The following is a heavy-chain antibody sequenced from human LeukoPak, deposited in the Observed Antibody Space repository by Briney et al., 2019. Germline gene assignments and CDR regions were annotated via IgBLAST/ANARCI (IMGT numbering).Heavy chain of an antibody. D-gene: IGHD2-21*02. V-gene: IGHV4-59*01. CDR3: ARDRRTAYCGGDCFFDI. Sequence: PSETLSLTCTVSGGSISSYYWSWIRQPPGKGLEWIGYIYYSGSTNYNPSLKSRVTISVDTSKNQFSLKLGSVTAADTAVYYCARDRRTAYCGGDCFFDIWGQGTMVTVSS. J-gene: IGHJ3*02. CDR1: GGSISSYY. CDR2: IYYSGST.